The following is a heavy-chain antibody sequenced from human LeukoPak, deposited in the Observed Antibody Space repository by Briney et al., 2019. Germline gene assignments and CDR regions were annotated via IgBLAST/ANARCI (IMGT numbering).Heavy chain of an antibody. D-gene: IGHD2-15*01. J-gene: IGHJ6*02. CDR2: IYPGDSDT. V-gene: IGHV5-51*01. CDR3: ARYCSGGSCYHYYYGMDV. CDR1: GYSFTSYW. Sequence: GESLKISCKGSGYSFTSYWIGWVRQMPGKGLEWMGIIYPGDSDTRYSPSFQGQVTISADKSISTAYLQWSSLKASDTAMYYCARYCSGGSCYHYYYGMDVWGQGTTVTVSS.